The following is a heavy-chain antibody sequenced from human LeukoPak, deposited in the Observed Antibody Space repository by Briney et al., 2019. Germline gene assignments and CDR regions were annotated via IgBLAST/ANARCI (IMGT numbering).Heavy chain of an antibody. D-gene: IGHD1-26*01. V-gene: IGHV3-48*03. CDR1: GFTFSSYE. Sequence: SGGSLRLSCAASGFTFSSYEMNWVRQAPGKGLEWVSYISSSGSTRYYADSVKGRFTISRDNAKSSLSLQMNSLRAEDTAVYYCARRELLFFPLVIWGQGTMVTVSS. CDR2: ISSSGSTR. J-gene: IGHJ3*02. CDR3: ARRELLFFPLVI.